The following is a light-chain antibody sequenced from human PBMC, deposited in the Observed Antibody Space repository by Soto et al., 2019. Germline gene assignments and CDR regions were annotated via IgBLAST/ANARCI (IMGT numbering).Light chain of an antibody. Sequence: EIVLTQSPGTLSLSPGERATLSCRASQSVSSSYLAWYQQKPGQAPRLLIYGASSRATGIPDRFSGSGSGTDFTLTTSRLEPEDFAVYYCQQYGSSPCFGPGTKVDIK. V-gene: IGKV3-20*01. CDR1: QSVSSSY. CDR3: QQYGSSPC. J-gene: IGKJ3*01. CDR2: GAS.